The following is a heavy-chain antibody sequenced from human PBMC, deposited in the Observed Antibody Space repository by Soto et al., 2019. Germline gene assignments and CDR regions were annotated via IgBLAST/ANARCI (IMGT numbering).Heavy chain of an antibody. J-gene: IGHJ4*02. V-gene: IGHV1-18*01. CDR1: GYTFTSYG. Sequence: QVQLVQSGAEVKKPGASVKVSCKASGYTFTSYGISWVRQAPGQGRERMGWISAYNGTTHYAQKLQGRVTMTTDTSTSTAYRELRSLRSADPAVYSCARDQASPSPHTPGCFDYGGQGTLVTVSA. CDR3: ARDQASPSPHTPGCFDY. D-gene: IGHD2-15*01. CDR2: ISAYNGTT.